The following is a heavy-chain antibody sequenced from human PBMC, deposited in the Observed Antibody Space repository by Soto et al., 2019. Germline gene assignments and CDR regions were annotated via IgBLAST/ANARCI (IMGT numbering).Heavy chain of an antibody. CDR2: VYYTGST. D-gene: IGHD3-16*01. CDR3: ARAWGSYYNYYAMDV. CDR1: GGSISSFY. J-gene: IGHJ6*02. V-gene: IGHV4-59*01. Sequence: SSETLSLTCTVSGGSISSFYWSWIRQPPGKDLEWIGYVYYTGSTNYNPSVKSRVTISVDTSKNQFSLKLNSVTAADSAVYFCARAWGSYYNYYAMDVWGQGTKVTVSS.